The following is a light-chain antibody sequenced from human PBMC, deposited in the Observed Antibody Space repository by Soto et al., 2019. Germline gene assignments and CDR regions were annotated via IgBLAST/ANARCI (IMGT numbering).Light chain of an antibody. V-gene: IGKV1-39*01. Sequence: DIQMTQSPSSLSASVGDRVTITCRASQSISSNLNWYQQKPGKAPKLLIYAASSLQSGVPSRFSGSGFGTDFTLTFSSLQPEDFATYYCQQSYSTPYTFGQGTRLEIK. CDR1: QSISSN. CDR2: AAS. CDR3: QQSYSTPYT. J-gene: IGKJ5*01.